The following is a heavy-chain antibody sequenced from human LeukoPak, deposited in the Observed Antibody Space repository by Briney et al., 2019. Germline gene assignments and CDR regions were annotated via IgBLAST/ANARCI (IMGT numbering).Heavy chain of an antibody. V-gene: IGHV3-23*01. CDR3: AKDPRAFKYYYYGMDV. CDR1: GFTFSSYA. CDR2: ISGSGGST. Sequence: GGSLRLSCAASGFTFSSYAMSWARQAPGKGLEWVSAISGSGGSTYYADSVKGRFTISRDNSKNTLYLQMNSPRAEDTAVYYCAKDPRAFKYYYYGMDVWGQGTTVTDSS. D-gene: IGHD3-10*01. J-gene: IGHJ6*02.